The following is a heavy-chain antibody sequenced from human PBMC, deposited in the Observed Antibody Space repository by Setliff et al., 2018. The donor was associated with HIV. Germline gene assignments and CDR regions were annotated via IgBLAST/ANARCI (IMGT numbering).Heavy chain of an antibody. V-gene: IGHV1-69*13. CDR3: ARRHFYDSSGQVWAFDI. D-gene: IGHD3-22*01. Sequence: SVKVSCKASGGTFSSYAISWVRQAPGQGLDWMGGIIPVFGTTNYAQKFQGRLTITADASSSTAYMDLSSLTSEDTAVYYCARRHFYDSSGQVWAFDIWGQGTMVTVSS. CDR1: GGTFSSYA. CDR2: IIPVFGTT. J-gene: IGHJ3*02.